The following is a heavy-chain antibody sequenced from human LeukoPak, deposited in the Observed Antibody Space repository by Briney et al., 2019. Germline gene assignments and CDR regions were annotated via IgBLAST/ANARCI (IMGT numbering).Heavy chain of an antibody. V-gene: IGHV4-4*07. D-gene: IGHD6-19*01. CDR3: ARGEQWLNWFDP. CDR2: IYTSGST. CDR1: GGSISSYY. J-gene: IGHJ5*02. Sequence: SETLSLTCTVSGGSISSYYWSCIRQPAGKGLEWIGRIYTSGSTNYNPSLKSRVIMSVDTSKNQFSLKLSSVTAADTAVYYCARGEQWLNWFDPWGQGTLVTVSS.